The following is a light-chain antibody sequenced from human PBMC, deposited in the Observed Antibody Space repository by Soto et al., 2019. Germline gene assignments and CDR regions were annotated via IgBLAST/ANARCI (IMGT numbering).Light chain of an antibody. CDR1: QSVSSN. V-gene: IGKV3D-11*02. Sequence: EIVVTQSPTTLSVSPGGRSNLSCRASQSVSSNLAWYQQKPGQAPRLLIYGASNRATGIPARFSGSGSATDFTLTISSLETADFAAYYCQQRSNWHQITFGQGTRLEI. CDR3: QQRSNWHQIT. CDR2: GAS. J-gene: IGKJ5*01.